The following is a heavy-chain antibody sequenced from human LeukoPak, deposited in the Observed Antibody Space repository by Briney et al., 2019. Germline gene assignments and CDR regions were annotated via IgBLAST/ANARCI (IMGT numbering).Heavy chain of an antibody. J-gene: IGHJ6*03. CDR1: GYTFTSYG. D-gene: IGHD3-3*01. CDR2: ISAYNGNT. Sequence: GASVKVSCKASGYTFTSYGISWVRQAPGKGLEWMGWISAYNGNTNYAQKLQGRVTMTTDTSTSTAYMELRSLRSDDTAVYYCARDKYDFWIRYYYMDVWGKGTTVTVSS. CDR3: ARDKYDFWIRYYYMDV. V-gene: IGHV1-18*01.